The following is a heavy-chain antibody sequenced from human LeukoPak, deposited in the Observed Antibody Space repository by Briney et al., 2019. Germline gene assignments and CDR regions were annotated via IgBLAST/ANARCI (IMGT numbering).Heavy chain of an antibody. CDR3: AAEKYGSGSYYNFQ. J-gene: IGHJ4*02. D-gene: IGHD3-10*01. V-gene: IGHV1-58*02. CDR2: IVVGSGNT. Sequence: SVKVSCKASGFTFTSSAMQWVRQARGQRLEWIGWIVVGSGNTNYAQKFQERVTITRDMSTSTAYMELSSLRSEDTAVYYCAAEKYGSGSYYNFQWGQGTLVTVSS. CDR1: GFTFTSSA.